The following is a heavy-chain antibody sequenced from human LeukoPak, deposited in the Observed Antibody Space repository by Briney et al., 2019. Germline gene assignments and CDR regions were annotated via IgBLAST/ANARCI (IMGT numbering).Heavy chain of an antibody. J-gene: IGHJ4*02. Sequence: GGSLRLSCAASGFTFSSYSMNWVRQAPGRGLEWVSSISSGSSFIYYADSVKGRFTISRDNAKNSLYLQMNSLRAEGTAVYYCARDSSAADFDYWGQGTLVTVSS. D-gene: IGHD6-13*01. CDR3: ARDSSAADFDY. CDR2: ISSGSSFI. CDR1: GFTFSSYS. V-gene: IGHV3-21*01.